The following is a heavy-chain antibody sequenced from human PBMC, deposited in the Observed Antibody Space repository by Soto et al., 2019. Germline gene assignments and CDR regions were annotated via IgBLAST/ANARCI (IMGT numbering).Heavy chain of an antibody. D-gene: IGHD2-15*01. J-gene: IGHJ5*02. V-gene: IGHV3-11*06. Sequence: GGSLRLSCAGSGFTFGYSYMSWIRQAPGKGLEWLSYISPGSRYPAYADSVKGRFTISRDNAKRSLYLQMMSLTAEDTAIYYCVRGGGGGLFDPWGQGTMVTVSS. CDR1: GFTFGYSY. CDR2: ISPGSRYP. CDR3: VRGGGGGLFDP.